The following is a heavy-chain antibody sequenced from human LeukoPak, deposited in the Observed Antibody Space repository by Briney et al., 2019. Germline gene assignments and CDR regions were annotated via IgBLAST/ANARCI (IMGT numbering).Heavy chain of an antibody. J-gene: IGHJ4*02. CDR1: GFTFNNYG. CDR2: IRCDGSTK. Sequence: GGSLRLSCAASGFTFNNYGMLWVRQAPGKGLEYVSVIRCDGSTKNYGDSVKGRFTISRDSSKNTVYLQMNSLRVEDTAVYYCVKDYDSYCGGHCYFNYWGQGTLVTVAS. D-gene: IGHD2-21*02. V-gene: IGHV3-30*18. CDR3: VKDYDSYCGGHCYFNY.